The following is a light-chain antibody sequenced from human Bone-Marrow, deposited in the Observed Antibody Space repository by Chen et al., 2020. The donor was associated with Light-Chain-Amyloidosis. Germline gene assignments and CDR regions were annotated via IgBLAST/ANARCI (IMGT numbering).Light chain of an antibody. J-gene: IGLJ3*02. CDR2: DDS. CDR3: QVWDRSSDRPV. V-gene: IGLV3-21*02. CDR1: NIGSTS. Sequence: SYVLTQPSSVSVAPGQTATIACGGNNIGSTSVHWYQQTPVQAPLLVVYDDSDRPSGIPERWSGSNAGNTATLTISRVDAGDEADYYCQVWDRSSDRPVFGGGTKLTGL.